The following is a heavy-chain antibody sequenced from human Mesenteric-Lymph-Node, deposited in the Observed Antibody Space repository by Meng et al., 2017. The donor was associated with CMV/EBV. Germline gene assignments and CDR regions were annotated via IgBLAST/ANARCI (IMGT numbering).Heavy chain of an antibody. V-gene: IGHV3-23*01. J-gene: IGHJ4*02. CDR2: LSGSDGST. Sequence: ASGFAFSSYAMTWVRQAPGKGLKWVSTLSGSDGSTYYADSVKSRFTISRENSKNPLYMQMNSMRAEDTAVYYCAKDTAIAVAASSDYWGQGTLVTVSS. CDR3: AKDTAIAVAASSDY. D-gene: IGHD6-19*01. CDR1: GFAFSSYA.